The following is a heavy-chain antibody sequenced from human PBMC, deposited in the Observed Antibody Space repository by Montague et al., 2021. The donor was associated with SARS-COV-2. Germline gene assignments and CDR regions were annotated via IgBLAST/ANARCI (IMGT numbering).Heavy chain of an antibody. CDR2: IHSSRGT. Sequence: TLSLTCAVSGGSIITGSNFYWGWIRQCAGKGLEWIGRIHSSRGTNYNPSLTSRLTMSVDSSANQISLKLTSVTAADTAVYYGGGDDYDSTGLNWFDLWGQGLLVTVSS. CDR1: GGSIITGSNFY. CDR3: GGDDYDSTGLNWFDL. J-gene: IGHJ5*02. V-gene: IGHV4-61*02. D-gene: IGHD3-22*01.